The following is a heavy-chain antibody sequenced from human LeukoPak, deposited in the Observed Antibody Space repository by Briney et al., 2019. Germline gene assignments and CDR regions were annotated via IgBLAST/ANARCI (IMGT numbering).Heavy chain of an antibody. D-gene: IGHD4-17*01. CDR3: ARVPTVTFFDY. CDR1: GGSISSGSYF. Sequence: SETLSLTCTVSGGSISSGSYFWNWIRQPAGKGLEWIGRIYRSGSTNYNPSLKSRVTISVDTSKNQLSLKLSSVTAADTAVYYCARVPTVTFFDYWGQGTLVTVSS. J-gene: IGHJ4*02. V-gene: IGHV4-61*02. CDR2: IYRSGST.